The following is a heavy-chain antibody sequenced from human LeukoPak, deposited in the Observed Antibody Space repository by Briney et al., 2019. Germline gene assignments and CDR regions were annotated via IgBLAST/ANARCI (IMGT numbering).Heavy chain of an antibody. D-gene: IGHD3-10*01. CDR2: IFYSGST. Sequence: SETLSLTCTVAGGSISSYYWSWIRQPPGKGLEWGGYIFYSGSTNYNPSLKSRATISVDTSKNQLSLKLSSVTAADTAVYYCARVGTYGSGSYLSWLDYWGQGTLVTVSS. J-gene: IGHJ4*02. CDR3: ARVGTYGSGSYLSWLDY. V-gene: IGHV4-59*01. CDR1: GGSISSYY.